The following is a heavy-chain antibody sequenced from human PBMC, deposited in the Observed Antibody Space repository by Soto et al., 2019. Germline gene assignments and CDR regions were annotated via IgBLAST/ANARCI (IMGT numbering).Heavy chain of an antibody. CDR3: AIGDGTKAHEY. V-gene: IGHV3-23*01. J-gene: IGHJ4*02. CDR2: ISGSGGST. Sequence: GGSLRLSCAASGFTVSSNYMSWVRQAPGKGLEWVSAISGSGGSTYYADSVKGRFTISRDNSKNTLYLQMNSLRAEDTAVYYWAIGDGTKAHEYWGQGTLVIVSS. CDR1: GFTVSSNY. D-gene: IGHD1-7*01.